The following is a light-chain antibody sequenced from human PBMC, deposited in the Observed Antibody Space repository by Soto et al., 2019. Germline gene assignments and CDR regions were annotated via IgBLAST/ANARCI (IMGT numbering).Light chain of an antibody. Sequence: QSVLTQPASVSGSPGQSITISCTGTSSDVGGYNYVSWYQQHPGKAPKHMIYEVSTRPSGVSNRFSGSKSGNTASLTISGLQAEDEADYYCSSYTSSTTVVFGGGTQLTVL. CDR3: SSYTSSTTVV. V-gene: IGLV2-14*01. J-gene: IGLJ2*01. CDR1: SSDVGGYNY. CDR2: EVS.